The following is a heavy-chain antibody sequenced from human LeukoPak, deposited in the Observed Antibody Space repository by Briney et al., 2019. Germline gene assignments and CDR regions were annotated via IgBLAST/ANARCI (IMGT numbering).Heavy chain of an antibody. CDR2: ISAYNGNT. V-gene: IGHV1-18*01. J-gene: IGHJ1*01. Sequence: ASVKVSCKASGYTFTSYDINWVRQATGQGLEWMGWISAYNGNTNYAQKLQGRVTMTTDTSTSTAYMELRSLRSDDTAVYYCARYYGDYEHFQHWGQGTLVTVSS. CDR1: GYTFTSYD. CDR3: ARYYGDYEHFQH. D-gene: IGHD4-17*01.